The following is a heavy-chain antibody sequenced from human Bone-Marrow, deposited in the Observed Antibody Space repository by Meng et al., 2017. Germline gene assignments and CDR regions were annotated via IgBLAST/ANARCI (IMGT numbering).Heavy chain of an antibody. CDR3: ARFTPFDY. CDR2: INTDGSST. J-gene: IGHJ4*02. Sequence: HLVESGGALVQPGGSLRLSCTASGFTFSSYWMHWVRQAPGKGPVWVSRINTDGSSTDYADSVKGRFTISRDNAKNTLYLQMNSLRAEDTAMYYCARFTPFDYWGQGTLVTVSS. CDR1: GFTFSSYW. V-gene: IGHV3-74*01.